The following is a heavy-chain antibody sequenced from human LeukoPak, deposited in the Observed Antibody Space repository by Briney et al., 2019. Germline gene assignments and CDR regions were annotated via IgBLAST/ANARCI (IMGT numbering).Heavy chain of an antibody. CDR3: ARGGLGIENYMDV. Sequence: PSETLSLTCAVYGGSFSGYYWSWIRQPPGKGLEWIGEINHSGSTNYNPSLKSRVTISADTSKNQFSLKLSSVTAADTAVYYCARGGLGIENYMDVWGKGTTVTVSS. CDR2: INHSGST. J-gene: IGHJ6*03. V-gene: IGHV4-34*01. D-gene: IGHD3-16*01. CDR1: GGSFSGYY.